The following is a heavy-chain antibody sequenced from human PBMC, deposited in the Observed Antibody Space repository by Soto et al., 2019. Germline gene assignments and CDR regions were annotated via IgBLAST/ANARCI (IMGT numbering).Heavy chain of an antibody. J-gene: IGHJ6*02. V-gene: IGHV3-23*01. CDR2: ISGISGRT. D-gene: IGHD5-18*01. Sequence: EMQLLESGGGLVQPGGSLRLSCVASGFTFSSYGMSWVRQAPGKGLEWVAGISGISGRTDYADSVKGRFTISRDNSNNILNLQLNSLRAEDTAIYYCAKQRKYRAYYYPMDVWGQGATVTVSS. CDR1: GFTFSSYG. CDR3: AKQRKYRAYYYPMDV.